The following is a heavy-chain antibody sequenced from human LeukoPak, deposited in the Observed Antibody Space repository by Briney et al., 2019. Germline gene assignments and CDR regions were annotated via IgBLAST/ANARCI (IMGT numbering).Heavy chain of an antibody. CDR2: INPTGGST. Sequence: GASVKVSCKASGYTFTSYYMHWVRQAPGQGLEWMGKINPTGGSTSYAQKFQGRVTMTRDTPTTTVYVELNSLRSEDTAVYYCARGVGTYYYFDYWGQGTLVTVSS. J-gene: IGHJ4*02. D-gene: IGHD1-26*01. CDR3: ARGVGTYYYFDY. V-gene: IGHV1-46*01. CDR1: GYTFTSYY.